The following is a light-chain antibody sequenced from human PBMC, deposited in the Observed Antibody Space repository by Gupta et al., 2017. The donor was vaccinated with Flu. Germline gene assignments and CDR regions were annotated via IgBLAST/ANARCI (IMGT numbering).Light chain of an antibody. CDR2: AAS. J-gene: IGKJ1*01. CDR3: QNYNIAPRT. V-gene: IGKV1-27*01. CDR1: QDISNY. Sequence: GDRVTITCRASQDISNYLAWFQQKPGKVPKLRIYAASTLQSGVPSRFSGSGSGTDFALTISSLQSEDVATYYCQNYNIAPRTFGQGTKVEIK.